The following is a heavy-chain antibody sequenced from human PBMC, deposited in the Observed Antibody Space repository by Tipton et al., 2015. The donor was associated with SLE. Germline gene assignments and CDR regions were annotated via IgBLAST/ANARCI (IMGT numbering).Heavy chain of an antibody. V-gene: IGHV3-11*01. D-gene: IGHD1-14*01. CDR2: ISSSGSTI. Sequence: SLRLSCAASGFTFSDYYMSWIRQAPGKGLEWVSYISSSGSTIYYADSVKGRFTISRDNAKNSLYLQMNSLRAEDTAVYYCAGPGNYYYDMDVWGQGTTVTVSS. CDR3: AGPGNYYYDMDV. CDR1: GFTFSDYY. J-gene: IGHJ6*02.